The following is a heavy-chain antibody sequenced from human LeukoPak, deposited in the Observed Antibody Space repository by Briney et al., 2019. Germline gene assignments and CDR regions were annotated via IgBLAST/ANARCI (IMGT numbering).Heavy chain of an antibody. D-gene: IGHD6-13*01. J-gene: IGHJ4*02. CDR1: GFTFSSFS. CDR3: ARFLPLSGCSSWYPLDY. V-gene: IGHV3-7*01. Sequence: GGSLRLSCAASGFTFSSFSMSWVRQAPGKGLEWVANIKQDGSEKYYVDSVKGRFTISRDNAKNSLFLQMNSLRAEDTAVYYCARFLPLSGCSSWYPLDYWGQGTLVTVSS. CDR2: IKQDGSEK.